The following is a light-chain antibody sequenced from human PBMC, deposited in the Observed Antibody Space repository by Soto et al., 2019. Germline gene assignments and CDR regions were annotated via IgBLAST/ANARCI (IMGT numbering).Light chain of an antibody. J-gene: IGLJ1*01. CDR2: DVS. V-gene: IGLV2-14*03. CDR3: SSYTTSNTRQIV. Sequence: QSALPQPASVYGSPGQSINISCTGTSSDVGGYNYVSWYQHHPGKAPKLIIYDVSNRPSGVSNPFSGSKSGNTASLTISGLQPEDEADYYCSSYTTSNTRQIVVGTGTKVTVL. CDR1: SSDVGGYNY.